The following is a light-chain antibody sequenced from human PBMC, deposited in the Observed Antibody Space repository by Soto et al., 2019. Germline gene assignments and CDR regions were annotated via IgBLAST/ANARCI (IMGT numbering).Light chain of an antibody. Sequence: QSALTQPASVSGSPGLSITISCTGTSSDVGAYNYVSWYQQHPGKAPKLMIYEVSNRPSGVSNRFSGSKFGNTASLTISGLQAEDEADYYCSSYTRSNTLVIFGGGTKLTVL. CDR3: SSYTRSNTLVI. CDR1: SSDVGAYNY. V-gene: IGLV2-14*01. J-gene: IGLJ2*01. CDR2: EVS.